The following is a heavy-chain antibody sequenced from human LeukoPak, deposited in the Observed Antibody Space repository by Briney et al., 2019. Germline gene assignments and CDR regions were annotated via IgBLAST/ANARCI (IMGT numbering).Heavy chain of an antibody. D-gene: IGHD4-23*01. CDR3: TREPITTVVTPVGAFDI. J-gene: IGHJ3*02. CDR1: GGSISSSNW. V-gene: IGHV4-4*02. Sequence: PSGTLSLTCAVSGGSISSSNWWSWVRQPPGKGLEWIGEIYHSGSTNYNPSLKSRVTISVDKSKNQFSLKLSSVTAADTAVYYCTREPITTVVTPVGAFDIWGQGTMVTVSS. CDR2: IYHSGST.